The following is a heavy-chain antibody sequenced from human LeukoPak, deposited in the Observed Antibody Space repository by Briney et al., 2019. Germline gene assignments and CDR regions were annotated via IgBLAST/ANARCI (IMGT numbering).Heavy chain of an antibody. Sequence: PSGTLSLTCAVSGGSISSSNWWSWVRQPPGKGLEWIGEIYHSGSTNYNPSLKSRVTISVDKSKNQFSLKLSSVTAADTAVYYCARDRSVGWGLLKAFDIWGQGTMVTVSS. D-gene: IGHD1-26*01. J-gene: IGHJ3*02. CDR2: IYHSGST. CDR1: GGSISSSNW. CDR3: ARDRSVGWGLLKAFDI. V-gene: IGHV4-4*02.